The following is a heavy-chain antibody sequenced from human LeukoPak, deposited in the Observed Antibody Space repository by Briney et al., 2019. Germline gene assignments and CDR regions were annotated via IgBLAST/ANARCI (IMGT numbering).Heavy chain of an antibody. V-gene: IGHV4-31*03. CDR3: ACGAANSPLSGL. Sequence: TSETLSLTCTVSGGSISSGGYYWSWIRQHPGKGLEWIGYIYYSGSTYYNPSLKSRVTISVDTSKNQFSLKLSSVTAADTAVYYCACGAANSPLSGLWGQGTLVTVPS. CDR1: GGSISSGGYY. CDR2: IYYSGST. J-gene: IGHJ4*02. D-gene: IGHD6-25*01.